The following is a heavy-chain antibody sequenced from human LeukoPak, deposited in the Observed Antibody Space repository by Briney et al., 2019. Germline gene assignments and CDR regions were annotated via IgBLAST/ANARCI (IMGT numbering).Heavy chain of an antibody. V-gene: IGHV3-30*04. CDR2: ISYDESKI. CDR1: GFTFNTFT. J-gene: IGHJ1*01. CDR3: ARRPVAAEYFQH. Sequence: PGGSLRLSCAASGFTFNTFTMNWVRRAPGEGLEWVAVISYDESKIYYADSVKGRFTISRDLSTNTSYLQMNSLTTEDTAMYFCARRPVAAEYFQHWGQGTLVTVSS. D-gene: IGHD6-25*01.